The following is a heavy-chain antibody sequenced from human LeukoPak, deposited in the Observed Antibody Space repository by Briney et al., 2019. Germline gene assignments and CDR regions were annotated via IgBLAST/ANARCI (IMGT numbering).Heavy chain of an antibody. J-gene: IGHJ3*01. CDR1: GFTFSTYW. CDR2: IKPDGSHV. Sequence: PGGSLRLSCAASGFTFSTYWMNWVRQAPGKGLEWVADIKPDGSHVSYVDSVKGRFSISRDNAQNSLYLQVSSLRAEDTAIYYCARAGRLLGAFYVWGQGTMVTVSS. CDR3: ARAGRLLGAFYV. V-gene: IGHV3-7*01.